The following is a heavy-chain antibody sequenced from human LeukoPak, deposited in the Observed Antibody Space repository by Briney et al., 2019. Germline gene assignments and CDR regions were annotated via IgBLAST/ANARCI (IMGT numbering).Heavy chain of an antibody. D-gene: IGHD3-22*01. V-gene: IGHV3-53*01. Sequence: GGSLRLSCAASGFTVSSNYMNWVRQAPGKGLEWVSVIYSGGSTYYADSVKGRFTISRDNSKNTLYLQMNSLRAEDTAVYYCVREDSYDSSGCFVYWGQGTLVTVTS. CDR2: IYSGGST. CDR3: VREDSYDSSGCFVY. CDR1: GFTVSSNY. J-gene: IGHJ4*02.